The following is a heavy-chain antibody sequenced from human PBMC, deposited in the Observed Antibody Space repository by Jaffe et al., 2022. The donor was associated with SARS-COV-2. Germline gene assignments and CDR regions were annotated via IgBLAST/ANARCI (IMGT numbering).Heavy chain of an antibody. CDR3: ARVFGYSSYGPL. CDR2: IYYSGST. CDR1: GGSISSSSYY. D-gene: IGHD5-18*01. J-gene: IGHJ4*02. V-gene: IGHV4-39*01. Sequence: QLQLQESGPGLVKPSETLSLTCTVSGGSISSSSYYWGWIRQPPGKGLEWIGSIYYSGSTYYNPSLKSRVTISVDTSKNQFSLKLSSVTAADTAVYYCARVFGYSSYGPLWGQGTLVTVSS.